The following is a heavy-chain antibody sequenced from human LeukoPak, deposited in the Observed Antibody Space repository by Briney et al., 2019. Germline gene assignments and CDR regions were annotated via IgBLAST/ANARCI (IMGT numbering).Heavy chain of an antibody. CDR1: GGSISSYY. Sequence: SETLSLTCTVSGGSISSYYWGWIRQPPGKGLEWIGSIYYSGSTYYNPSLKSRVTISVDTSKNQFSLKLSSVTAADTAVYYCARHLGPFPVAHYYYYYMDVWGKGTTVTVSS. V-gene: IGHV4-39*01. CDR3: ARHLGPFPVAHYYYYYMDV. D-gene: IGHD6-19*01. CDR2: IYYSGST. J-gene: IGHJ6*03.